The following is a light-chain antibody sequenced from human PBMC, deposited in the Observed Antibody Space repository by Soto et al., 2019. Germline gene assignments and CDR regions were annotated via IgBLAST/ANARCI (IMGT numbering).Light chain of an antibody. J-gene: IGKJ1*01. V-gene: IGKV3-20*01. Sequence: EIVLTQSPGTLSLSPGERATLSCRASQTVRSSNLAWYHQKPGQAPRLLIYGASTRATGIPDRFSGSGSGTDYTLTINRLEPEDFAVYYCQQYDSSPWTFGQGTKVEIK. CDR1: QTVRSSN. CDR3: QQYDSSPWT. CDR2: GAS.